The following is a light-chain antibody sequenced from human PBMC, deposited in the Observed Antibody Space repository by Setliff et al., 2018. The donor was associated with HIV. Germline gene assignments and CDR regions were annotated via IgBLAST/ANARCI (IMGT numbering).Light chain of an antibody. CDR3: TSYTGSNTRV. CDR2: DVS. J-gene: IGLJ1*01. CDR1: SSDVGGYNY. Sequence: QSVLAQPASVSGSPGQSVTISCTGTSSDVGGYNYVSWYQQHPGKAPKLMIYDVSKRPSGVSNRFSGSKSGNTASLSISELRAEDETDYYCTSYTGSNTRVFGTGTKVTVL. V-gene: IGLV2-14*01.